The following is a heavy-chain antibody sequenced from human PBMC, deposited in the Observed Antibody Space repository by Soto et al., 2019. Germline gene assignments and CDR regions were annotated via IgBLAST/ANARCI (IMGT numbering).Heavy chain of an antibody. Sequence: SVKVSCKASGGTFSSYAISCVRQAPVQGLEWMGGIIPIFGTANYAQKFQGRVTITADESTSTAYMELSSLRSEDTAVYYCASPYRGGSLGIQLWLREGHYYYYGMDVWGPGPTLTVSS. J-gene: IGHJ6*02. V-gene: IGHV1-69*13. CDR3: ASPYRGGSLGIQLWLREGHYYYYGMDV. CDR2: IIPIFGTA. D-gene: IGHD5-18*01. CDR1: GGTFSSYA.